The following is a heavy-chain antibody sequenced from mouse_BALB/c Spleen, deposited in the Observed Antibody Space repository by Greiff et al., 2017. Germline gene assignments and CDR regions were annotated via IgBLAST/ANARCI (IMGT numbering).Heavy chain of an antibody. J-gene: IGHJ4*01. CDR1: GFTFSSFG. Sequence: EVKVVESGGGLVQPGGSRKLSCAASGFTFSSFGMHWVRQAPEKGLEWVAYISSGSSTIYYADTVKGRFTISRDNPKNTLFLQMTSLRSEDTAMYYCARIHYYYAMDYWGQGTSVTVSS. CDR2: ISSGSSTI. V-gene: IGHV5-17*02. CDR3: ARIHYYYAMDY.